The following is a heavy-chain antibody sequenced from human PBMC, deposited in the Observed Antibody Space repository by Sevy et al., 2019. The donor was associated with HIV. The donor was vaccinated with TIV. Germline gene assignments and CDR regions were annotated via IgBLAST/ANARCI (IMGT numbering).Heavy chain of an antibody. J-gene: IGHJ4*02. Sequence: GGSLRLSCASSGFTFIRYNMHWVRQAPGKGLEWVSSVSGSSNYIYYAESLKGRFIISRDNAKDTLYLQMNSLRADDTAVYYCARGPPDGSYDYFDYWGQGTLVTV. V-gene: IGHV3-21*06. CDR2: VSGSSNYI. CDR3: ARGPPDGSYDYFDY. CDR1: GFTFIRYN. D-gene: IGHD1-26*01.